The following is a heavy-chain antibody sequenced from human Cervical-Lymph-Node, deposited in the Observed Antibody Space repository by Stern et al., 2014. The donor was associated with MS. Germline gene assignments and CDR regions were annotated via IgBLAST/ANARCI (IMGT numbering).Heavy chain of an antibody. J-gene: IGHJ4*02. CDR3: ARDYGGNSDTFDS. CDR2: IKQDGSET. D-gene: IGHD4-23*01. V-gene: IGHV3-7*01. CDR1: GFTFSDFW. Sequence: EVQLEESGGGLVQPGGSLRLSCAASGFTFSDFWMSWVRQAPGKGLEWVANIKQDGSETYYVDSVKGRFTISRDNAKNSLYLEMNSLRAEDTAVYYCARDYGGNSDTFDSWGQGTLVTVSS.